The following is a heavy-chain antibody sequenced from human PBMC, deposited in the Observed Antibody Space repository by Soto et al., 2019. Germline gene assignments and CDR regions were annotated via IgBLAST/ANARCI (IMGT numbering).Heavy chain of an antibody. CDR2: IIPILGIA. J-gene: IGHJ4*02. CDR3: ARSVEWLASFDY. Sequence: SVKVSGKASGVTLSSYTISWVRQAPGQGLEWMGRIIPILGIANYAQKFQGRVTITADKSTSTAYMELSSLRSEDTAVYYCARSVEWLASFDYWGQGTLVTVS. CDR1: GVTLSSYT. D-gene: IGHD6-19*01. V-gene: IGHV1-69*02.